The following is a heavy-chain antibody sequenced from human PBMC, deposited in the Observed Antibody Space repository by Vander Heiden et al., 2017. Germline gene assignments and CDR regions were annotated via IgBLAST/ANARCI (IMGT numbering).Heavy chain of an antibody. Sequence: QVQLVESGGGVVQPGRSLRRSCAASGFTSSSYAMHWVRQAPGKGREGVAVISYDGSNKYYADSVKGRFTISRDNSKNTLYLQMNSLRAEDTAVYYCARDPIVLMVYAEHGGAFDIWGQGTMVTVSS. J-gene: IGHJ3*02. CDR1: GFTSSSYA. CDR2: ISYDGSNK. CDR3: ARDPIVLMVYAEHGGAFDI. V-gene: IGHV3-30-3*01. D-gene: IGHD2-8*01.